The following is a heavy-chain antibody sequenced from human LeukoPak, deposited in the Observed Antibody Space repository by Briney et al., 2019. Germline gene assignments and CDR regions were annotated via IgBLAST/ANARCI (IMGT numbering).Heavy chain of an antibody. J-gene: IGHJ1*01. CDR3: ARALYYDSSGYYSSSYYYFQH. D-gene: IGHD3-22*01. CDR1: GYTFTSYY. Sequence: GASVKVSCKASGYTFTSYYLHWVRQAPGQGLEWVGWINPNSGGTNYAQKFQGRVTMTRDTSISTAYMELSRLRSDDTAEYYCARALYYDSSGYYSSSYYYFQHWGQGTLATVSS. CDR2: INPNSGGT. V-gene: IGHV1-2*02.